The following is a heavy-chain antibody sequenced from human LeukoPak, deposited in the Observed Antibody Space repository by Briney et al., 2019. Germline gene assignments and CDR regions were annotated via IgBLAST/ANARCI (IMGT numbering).Heavy chain of an antibody. J-gene: IGHJ3*02. V-gene: IGHV1-2*02. CDR2: INPNSGGT. CDR1: GYTFTGYY. Sequence: ASVKVSCKASGYTFTGYYMHWVRQAPGQGLEWMGWINPNSGGTNYAQKFQGRVTMTRDTSISTAYMELRSLRSDDTAVYYCASSEHYYDSSGRDAFDIWGQGTMVTVSS. D-gene: IGHD3-22*01. CDR3: ASSEHYYDSSGRDAFDI.